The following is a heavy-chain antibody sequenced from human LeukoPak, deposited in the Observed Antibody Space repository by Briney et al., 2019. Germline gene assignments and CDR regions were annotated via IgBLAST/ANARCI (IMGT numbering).Heavy chain of an antibody. CDR1: GGSISSYY. D-gene: IGHD6-19*01. V-gene: IGHV4-59*01. CDR2: IYYSGST. Sequence: SETLSLTCTVSGGSISSYYWSWIRQPPGKGLEWIGYIYYSGSTNYNPSLKSRVTISVDTSKNQFSLKLSSVTAADTAVYYCAREQWGADYWGQGTLVTVSS. J-gene: IGHJ4*02. CDR3: AREQWGADY.